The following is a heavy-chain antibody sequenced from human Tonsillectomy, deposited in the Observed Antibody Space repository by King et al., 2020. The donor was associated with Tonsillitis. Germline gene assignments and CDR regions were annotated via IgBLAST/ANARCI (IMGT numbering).Heavy chain of an antibody. D-gene: IGHD3-22*01. J-gene: IGHJ3*02. CDR1: VGTFSSYA. Sequence: QLVQSGAEVKKPGSSVKVSCKASVGTFSSYAISWVRQAPGQGLEWMGGIIPIFGTSNYAQKLQGRVTITADESPSTAYMELSSLRTEDTAVYYCARAVRGYYDSSGYYYGAFDIWGQGTMVTVSS. CDR2: IIPIFGTS. CDR3: ARAVRGYYDSSGYYYGAFDI. V-gene: IGHV1-69*01.